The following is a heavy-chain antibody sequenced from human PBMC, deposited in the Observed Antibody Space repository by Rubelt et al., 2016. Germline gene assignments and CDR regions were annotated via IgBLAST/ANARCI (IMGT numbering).Heavy chain of an antibody. D-gene: IGHD1-26*01. CDR2: ISYDGSNK. J-gene: IGHJ6*02. V-gene: IGHV3-30*18. CDR1: GFTFSSYG. Sequence: GFTFSSYGMHWVRQAPGKGLEWVAVISYDGSNKYYADSVKGRFTISRDNSKNTLYLQMNSLRAEDTAVYYCAKVGATTHYYYYYGMDVWGQGTTVTVSS. CDR3: AKVGATTHYYYYYGMDV.